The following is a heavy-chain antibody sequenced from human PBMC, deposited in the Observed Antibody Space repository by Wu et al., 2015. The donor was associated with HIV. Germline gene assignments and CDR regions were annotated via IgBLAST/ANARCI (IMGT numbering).Heavy chain of an antibody. Sequence: QVQLVQSGAEVKKPGASVKVSCKASGYTFTSYYMHWVRQAPGQGLEWMGIINPSGGSTSYAQKFQGRVTMTRDTSTSTVYMELSSLRSEDTAVYYCARAYCSSTSCYYGYFDYVGPGTLVTVSS. CDR2: INPSGGST. CDR1: GYTFTSYY. J-gene: IGHJ4*03. D-gene: IGHD2-2*01. V-gene: IGHV1-46*03. CDR3: ARAYCSSTSCYYGYFDY.